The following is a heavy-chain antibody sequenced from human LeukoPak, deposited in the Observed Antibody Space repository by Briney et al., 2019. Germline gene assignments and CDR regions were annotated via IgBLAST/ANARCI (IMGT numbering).Heavy chain of an antibody. J-gene: IGHJ4*02. CDR1: GFTFSSYA. V-gene: IGHV3-30-3*01. CDR3: ARGPPYDY. CDR2: ISYDGSNK. Sequence: GRSLRLSCAASGFTFSSYAMHWVRQAPGKGLEWVAVISYDGSNKYYADSVKGRFTISRDNSKNTLYLQMNSLRVEDTAVYYCARGPPYDYWGQGTLVTVSS.